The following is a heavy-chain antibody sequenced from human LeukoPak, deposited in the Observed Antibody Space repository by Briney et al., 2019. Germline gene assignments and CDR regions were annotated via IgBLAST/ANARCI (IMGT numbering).Heavy chain of an antibody. D-gene: IGHD6-19*01. J-gene: IGHJ4*02. Sequence: PSETLSLTCAVYGGSFSGYYWSWIRQPPGKGLEWIGEINHSGSTNYNPSLKSRVTISVDTSKNQFSLKLSSVTAADTAVYYCARSQGGWYKYWGQGTLVTVSS. CDR3: ARSQGGWYKY. V-gene: IGHV4-34*01. CDR2: INHSGST. CDR1: GGSFSGYY.